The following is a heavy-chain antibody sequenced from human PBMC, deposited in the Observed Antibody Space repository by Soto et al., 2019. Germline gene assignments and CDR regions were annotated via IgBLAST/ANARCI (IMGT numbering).Heavy chain of an antibody. V-gene: IGHV3-30-3*01. CDR3: AREDGYNSPDYYYYSMDV. D-gene: IGHD5-12*01. CDR2: ISYDGSNK. Sequence: LRLSCAASGFTFSSYAMHWVRQAPGKGLEWVAVISYDGSNKYYADSVKGRFTISRDNSKNTLYLQMNSLRAEDTAVYYCAREDGYNSPDYYYYSMDVWGQGTTVTVSS. J-gene: IGHJ6*02. CDR1: GFTFSSYA.